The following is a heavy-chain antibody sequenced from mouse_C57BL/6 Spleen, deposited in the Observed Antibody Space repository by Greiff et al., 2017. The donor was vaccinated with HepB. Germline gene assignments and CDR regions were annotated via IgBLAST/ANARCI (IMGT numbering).Heavy chain of an antibody. CDR1: GYTFTSYW. V-gene: IGHV1-61*01. Sequence: QVQLQQPGAELVRPGSSVKLSCKASGYTFTSYWMDWVKQRPGQGLEWIGNIYPSDSETHYNQKFKDKATLTVDKSSSTAYMQLSSLTSEDSAVYYCARRPYYGNYDHFDYWGQGTTLTVSS. CDR3: ARRPYYGNYDHFDY. J-gene: IGHJ2*01. D-gene: IGHD2-10*01. CDR2: IYPSDSET.